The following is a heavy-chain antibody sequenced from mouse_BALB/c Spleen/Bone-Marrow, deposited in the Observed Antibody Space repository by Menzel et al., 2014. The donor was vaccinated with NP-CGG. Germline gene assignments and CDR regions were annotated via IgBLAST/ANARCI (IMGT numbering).Heavy chain of an antibody. Sequence: VHVRQSGPELVKPGASVQMSCKASGYTFTSYVLHWVKQKPGQGLEWIGYIYPYNDVTKYNEKFKPKATLTSDKSSSTAYMELSSLTSEDSAVYYCAREGMITGDYWGQGTTLTVSS. CDR2: IYPYNDVT. J-gene: IGHJ2*01. CDR3: AREGMITGDY. CDR1: GYTFTSYV. V-gene: IGHV1-14*01. D-gene: IGHD2-4*01.